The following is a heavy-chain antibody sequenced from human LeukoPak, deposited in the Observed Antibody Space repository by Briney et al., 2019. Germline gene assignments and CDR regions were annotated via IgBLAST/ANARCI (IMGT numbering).Heavy chain of an antibody. Sequence: GGSLRLSCAASGFTFSSYAHHWVRQAPGKGLEWVAVISYDGSDKYYEDSVKGRFTITRDNSKNTLYLQMNSLRAEDTALYYCARDQSAGYSSSGSSSWGRLGDWGQGTLVTVSS. CDR2: ISYDGSDK. D-gene: IGHD6-13*01. CDR3: ARDQSAGYSSSGSSSWGRLGD. J-gene: IGHJ4*02. V-gene: IGHV3-30-3*01. CDR1: GFTFSSYA.